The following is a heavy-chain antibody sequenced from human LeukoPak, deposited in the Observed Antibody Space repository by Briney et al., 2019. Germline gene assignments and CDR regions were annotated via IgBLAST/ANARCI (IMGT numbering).Heavy chain of an antibody. V-gene: IGHV4-59*01. CDR1: GGSISSYY. Sequence: SETLSLTWTVSGGSISSYYWSWIRQPPGKGLEWIGYIYYSGSTNYNPSLKSRVTISVDTSKNQFSLKLSSVTAADTAVYYCAREYGGFGELVAFDIWGQGTMVTVSS. CDR2: IYYSGST. D-gene: IGHD3-10*01. J-gene: IGHJ3*02. CDR3: AREYGGFGELVAFDI.